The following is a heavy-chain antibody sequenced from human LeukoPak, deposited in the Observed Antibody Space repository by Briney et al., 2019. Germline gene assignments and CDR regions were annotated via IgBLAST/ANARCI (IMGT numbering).Heavy chain of an antibody. CDR1: GYTFTGYY. CDR2: INPNSGGA. Sequence: GALVKVSCKASGYTFTGYYMHWVRQAPGQGLEWMGWINPNSGGAKYAQNFQGRVIMTTDTSISTAYMELSSQRSDDTAVYYCARSSPPTYYHFYDYMDVWGKGSTVTVSS. D-gene: IGHD6-13*01. CDR3: ARSSPPTYYHFYDYMDV. V-gene: IGHV1-2*02. J-gene: IGHJ6*03.